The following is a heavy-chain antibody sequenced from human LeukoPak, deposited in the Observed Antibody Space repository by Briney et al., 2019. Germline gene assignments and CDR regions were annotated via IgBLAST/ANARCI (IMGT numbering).Heavy chain of an antibody. CDR1: GYTFTSYD. CDR2: INPNSGGS. J-gene: IGHJ3*02. V-gene: IGHV1-2*02. CDR3: ARGFDYYDSSGYNSDAFDI. Sequence: GASVKVSCKASGYTFTSYDINWVRQATGQGLEWMGWINPNSGGSKYAQKFQGRVTMTRDTSISTAYMEPSRLRYDGTAVYYCARGFDYYDSSGYNSDAFDIWGQGTMVTVSS. D-gene: IGHD3-22*01.